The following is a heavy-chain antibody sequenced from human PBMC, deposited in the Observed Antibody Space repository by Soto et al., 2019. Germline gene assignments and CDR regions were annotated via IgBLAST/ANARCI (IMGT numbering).Heavy chain of an antibody. CDR3: ARDNIVSKGYGMDV. D-gene: IGHD5-12*01. Sequence: QVQLQESGPGLVKPSETLSLTCTVSGASISNAYWSWIRQAAGKRQEWIGRIHSSGTFNYNPSLKSRVSISRDTSKNQISLKLSSVTAADTAVYYCARDNIVSKGYGMDVWGQGTTVTVSS. J-gene: IGHJ6*02. V-gene: IGHV4-4*07. CDR1: GASISNAY. CDR2: IHSSGTF.